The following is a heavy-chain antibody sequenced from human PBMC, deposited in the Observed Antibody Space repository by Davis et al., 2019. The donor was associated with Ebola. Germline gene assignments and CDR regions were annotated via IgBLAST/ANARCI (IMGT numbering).Heavy chain of an antibody. CDR1: GGSISSYY. Sequence: SETLSLTCTVSGGSISSYYWSWIRQPPGKGLEWIGYIYYSGSTNYNPSLKSRVTISVDTSKNQFSLKLSSVTAADTAVYYCARHNLGHYYDSSGYYSRLYYFDYWGQGTLVTVSS. V-gene: IGHV4-59*08. D-gene: IGHD3-22*01. CDR2: IYYSGST. CDR3: ARHNLGHYYDSSGYYSRLYYFDY. J-gene: IGHJ4*02.